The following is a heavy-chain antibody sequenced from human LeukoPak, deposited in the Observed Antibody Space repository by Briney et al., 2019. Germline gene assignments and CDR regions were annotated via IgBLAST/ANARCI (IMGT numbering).Heavy chain of an antibody. CDR1: GYTFTNYG. Sequence: ASVKVSCKASGYTFTNYGISWVRQAPGQGLEWMGWINTNTGNPTYAQGFTGRFVFSLDTSVSTAYLQISSLKAEDTAVYYCARGHGVGYCSGGSCYSYNWFDPWGQGTLVTVSS. V-gene: IGHV7-4-1*02. J-gene: IGHJ5*02. D-gene: IGHD2-15*01. CDR3: ARGHGVGYCSGGSCYSYNWFDP. CDR2: INTNTGNP.